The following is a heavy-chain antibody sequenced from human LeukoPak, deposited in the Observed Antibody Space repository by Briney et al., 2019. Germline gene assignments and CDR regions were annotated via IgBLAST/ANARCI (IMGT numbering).Heavy chain of an antibody. CDR3: ARGLYSSSWYYYYYYGMDV. D-gene: IGHD6-13*01. CDR2: MNPNSGNT. Sequence: ASVKVSCKASGYTFTSYDINWVRQATGQGLEWMGWMNPNSGNTGYAQKFQGRVTMTRNTSISTAYMELSSLRSEDTDVYYCARGLYSSSWYYYYYYGMDVWGQGTTVTVSS. J-gene: IGHJ6*02. CDR1: GYTFTSYD. V-gene: IGHV1-8*01.